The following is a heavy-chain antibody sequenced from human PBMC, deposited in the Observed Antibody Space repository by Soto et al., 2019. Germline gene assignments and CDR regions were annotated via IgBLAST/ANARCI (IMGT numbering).Heavy chain of an antibody. D-gene: IGHD3-10*01. CDR3: AKDKVRDAFDA. J-gene: IGHJ3*01. Sequence: PGGSLRLSCAASGFVWSAYAMSWVRQAPGKGLEWVAGIRSSGTTTYYADSVMGRFAISRDNTKNTLYLEMRSLRAEDTALNYSAKDKVRDAFDAWGQGSMVTVS. V-gene: IGHV3-23*05. CDR1: GFVWSAYA. CDR2: IRSSGTTT.